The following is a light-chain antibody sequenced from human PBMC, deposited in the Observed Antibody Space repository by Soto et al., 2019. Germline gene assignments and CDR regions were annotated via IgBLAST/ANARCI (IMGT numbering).Light chain of an antibody. CDR2: GAS. J-gene: IGKJ4*01. V-gene: IGKV3-15*01. Sequence: VMTQAPATLSVSPGERATLSCRASQTINNNVAWYQLKDGQVPRLVIYGASTRATDIPARFSGSGSGTEFTLTISSLQSEDFAVYYCQRCTNWPLRTFGGGTKVDIK. CDR3: QRCTNWPLRT. CDR1: QTINNN.